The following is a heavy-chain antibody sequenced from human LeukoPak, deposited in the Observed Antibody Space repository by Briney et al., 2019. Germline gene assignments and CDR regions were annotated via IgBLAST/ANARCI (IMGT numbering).Heavy chain of an antibody. CDR2: INPNSGGT. CDR1: GYTFTGYY. Sequence: ASVTVSCTASGYTFTGYYMHWVRQAPGQGLEWMGWINPNSGGTNYAQKFQGWVTMTRDTSISTAYMELSRLRSDDTAVYYYARGWLAETTVVTPYNYWGQGTLVTVSS. V-gene: IGHV1-2*04. CDR3: ARGWLAETTVVTPYNY. D-gene: IGHD2-21*02. J-gene: IGHJ4*02.